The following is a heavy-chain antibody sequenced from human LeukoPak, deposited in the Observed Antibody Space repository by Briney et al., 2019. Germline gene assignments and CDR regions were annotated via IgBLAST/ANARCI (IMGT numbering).Heavy chain of an antibody. V-gene: IGHV4-34*01. CDR1: GGSFSGYY. CDR2: INHSGST. J-gene: IGHJ6*03. D-gene: IGHD3-10*01. CDR3: ARGLGTGELLFYYMDV. Sequence: SETLSLTCAVYGGSFSGYYWSWIRQPPGKGLEWIGEINHSGSTNYNPSLKSRVTISVDTSKNQFSLKLSSVTAADTAVYYCARGLGTGELLFYYMDVWGKGTTVTFSS.